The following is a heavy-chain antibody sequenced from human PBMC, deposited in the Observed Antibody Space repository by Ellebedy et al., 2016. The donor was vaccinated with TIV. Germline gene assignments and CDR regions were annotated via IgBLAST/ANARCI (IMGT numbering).Heavy chain of an antibody. Sequence: MPSETLSLTCTVSGGSISSGGYYWSWIRQHPGKGLEWIGYIYYSGSTYYNPSLKSRVTISVDTSKNQFSLKLSSVTAADTAVYYCAREGPPKYFDLWGRGTLVTVSS. J-gene: IGHJ2*01. CDR2: IYYSGST. CDR3: AREGPPKYFDL. CDR1: GGSISSGGYY. V-gene: IGHV4-31*03.